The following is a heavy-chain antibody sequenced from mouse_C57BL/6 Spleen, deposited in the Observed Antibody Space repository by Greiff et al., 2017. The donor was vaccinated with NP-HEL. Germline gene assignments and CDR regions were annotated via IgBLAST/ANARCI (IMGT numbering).Heavy chain of an antibody. D-gene: IGHD2-1*01. J-gene: IGHJ4*01. CDR2: INPGSGGT. CDR1: GYAFTNYL. V-gene: IGHV1-54*01. CDR3: ARGGNYVYYAMDY. Sequence: VQLHQSGAELVRPGTSVKVSCKASGYAFTNYLIEWVKQRPGQGLEWIGVINPGSGGTNYNEKFKGKATLTADKSSSTAYMQLSSLTSEDSAVYFCARGGNYVYYAMDYWGQGTSVTVSS.